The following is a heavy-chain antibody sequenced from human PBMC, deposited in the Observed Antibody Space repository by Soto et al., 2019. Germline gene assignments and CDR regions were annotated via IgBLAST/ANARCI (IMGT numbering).Heavy chain of an antibody. V-gene: IGHV3-23*01. D-gene: IGHD2-15*01. CDR3: AKVGYCSGGSCHGGDYYYYYGMDV. CDR2: ISGSGGST. Sequence: GGSLRLSCAASGFTFSSYAMSWVRQAPGKGLEWVPAISGSGGSTYYADSVKGRFTISRDNSKNTLYLQMNSLRAEDTAVYYCAKVGYCSGGSCHGGDYYYYYGMDVWGQGTTVTVSS. J-gene: IGHJ6*02. CDR1: GFTFSSYA.